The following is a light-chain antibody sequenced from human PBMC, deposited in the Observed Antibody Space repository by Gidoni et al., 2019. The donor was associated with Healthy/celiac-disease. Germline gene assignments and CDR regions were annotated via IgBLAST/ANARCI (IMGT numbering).Light chain of an antibody. Sequence: IPMPQSPSTLSASVGDRVTITCRSSQSSSSWLAWYQPNPGNAPKLLIYDASSFESWVPSRFSGSGFGTEFTLTISSLQPDDFASYYCQQYNSYSPSTFGQGTKPEIK. J-gene: IGKJ2*02. CDR3: QQYNSYSPST. V-gene: IGKV1-5*01. CDR2: DAS. CDR1: QSSSSW.